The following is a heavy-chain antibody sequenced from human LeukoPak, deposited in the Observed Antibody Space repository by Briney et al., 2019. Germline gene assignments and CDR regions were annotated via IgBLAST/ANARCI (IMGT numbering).Heavy chain of an antibody. CDR1: GFTFSSYA. V-gene: IGHV3-30*04. D-gene: IGHD5-18*01. J-gene: IGHJ4*02. Sequence: GGSLRLSCAASGFTFSSYAMHWVRQAPGKGLEWVAVISYDGSNKYYADSVKGRFTISRDNSKNTLYLQMNSLRAEDTAVYYCARPQGGYSCGSFDYWGQGTLVTVSS. CDR3: ARPQGGYSCGSFDY. CDR2: ISYDGSNK.